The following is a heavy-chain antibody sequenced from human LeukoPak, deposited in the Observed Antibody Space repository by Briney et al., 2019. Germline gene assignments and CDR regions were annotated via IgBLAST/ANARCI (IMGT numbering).Heavy chain of an antibody. Sequence: SVKVSCKASGGTFSSYAISWVRQAPGQGLEWMGRIIPILGIANYAQKFQGRVTITADKSTSTAYMELSSLRSGDTAVYYCASTASGSYAFDIWGQGTMVTVSS. V-gene: IGHV1-69*04. D-gene: IGHD3-10*01. CDR3: ASTASGSYAFDI. J-gene: IGHJ3*02. CDR1: GGTFSSYA. CDR2: IIPILGIA.